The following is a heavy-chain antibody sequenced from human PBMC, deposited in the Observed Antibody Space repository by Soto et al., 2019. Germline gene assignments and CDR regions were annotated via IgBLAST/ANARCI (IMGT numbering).Heavy chain of an antibody. CDR2: IDWDDDK. D-gene: IGHD3-9*01. CDR3: VYSCARAKTETGTWGTFDY. V-gene: IGHV2-70*11. Sequence: SGPTLVNPTQTLTLTCTFSGFSLSTSGMCVSWIRQPPGKALEWLARIDWDDDKYYSTSLKTRLTISKDTSKNQVVLTMTNMDNSDTAEDKAVYSCARAKTETGTWGTFDYWGQGTLVTVSS. J-gene: IGHJ4*02. CDR1: GFSLSTSGMC.